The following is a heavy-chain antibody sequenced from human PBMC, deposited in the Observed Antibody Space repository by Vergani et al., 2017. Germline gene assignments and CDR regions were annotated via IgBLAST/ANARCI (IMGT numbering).Heavy chain of an antibody. CDR2: FYHSGST. D-gene: IGHD1-1*01. J-gene: IGHJ4*02. Sequence: QVQLQESGPGLVKPSGTLSLTCAVSGGSISSSNWWSWVRQPPGKGVEWIGEFYHSGSTNYNPSRKSRVTISVDKPKNQFSLKQSSVTAADTAVYYCARAAECSWNVRFDYWGQGTLVTVSS. CDR1: GGSISSSNW. CDR3: ARAAECSWNVRFDY. V-gene: IGHV4-4*02.